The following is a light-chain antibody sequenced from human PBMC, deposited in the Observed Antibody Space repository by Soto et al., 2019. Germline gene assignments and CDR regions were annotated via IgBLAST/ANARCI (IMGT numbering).Light chain of an antibody. CDR1: QSVSSY. CDR3: QQRSYRVM. V-gene: IGKV3-11*01. CDR2: DAS. Sequence: EIVLTQSPATLSLSPGERATLSCRASQSVSSYLAWYQQKPGQAPRLLIYDASNRATGIPAMFSGSGSGTDFTLTISSLEPEDFPVYYCQQRSYRVMFGQGTKVEIK. J-gene: IGKJ1*01.